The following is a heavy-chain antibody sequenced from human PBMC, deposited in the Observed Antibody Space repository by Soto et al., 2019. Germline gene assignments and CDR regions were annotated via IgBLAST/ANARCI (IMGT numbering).Heavy chain of an antibody. CDR1: GYIFKNYG. V-gene: IGHV1-18*01. D-gene: IGHD4-17*01. CDR3: ARDIDYDIDY. CDR2: IYPKEDRA. Sequence: QVQLVQSGAEVQKPGASVKVSCKTSGYIFKNYGISWVRQAPGQGLEWLGWIYPKEDRANFAQNFQGRVTLTADTPTSTVYIELRSLRFDDSAVYFCARDIDYDIDYWGQGTLVTVSS. J-gene: IGHJ4*02.